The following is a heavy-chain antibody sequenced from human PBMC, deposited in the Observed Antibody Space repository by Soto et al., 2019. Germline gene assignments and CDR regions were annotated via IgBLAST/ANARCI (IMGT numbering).Heavy chain of an antibody. J-gene: IGHJ4*02. CDR1: VFTFISYS. CDR3: AACVYDFWGGTSQFDK. D-gene: IGHD3-3*01. Sequence: VGSLRLSCTASVFTFISYSISLFLQAPGKGLEWVSGISASGGFTYYADSVKGRFTISRDNSNNTLHVQMNSLGGDDTDLYYCAACVYDFWGGTSQFDKWGKADLVTVS. CDR2: ISASGGFT. V-gene: IGHV3-23*01.